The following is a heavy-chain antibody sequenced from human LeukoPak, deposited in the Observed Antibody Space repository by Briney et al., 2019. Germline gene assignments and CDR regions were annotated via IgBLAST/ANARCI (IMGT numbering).Heavy chain of an antibody. J-gene: IGHJ4*02. Sequence: PSETLSLTCTVSGDSVSSRSYYWGSIRQPPGKGLQWIGSIYYSGITYYNPSLKSRLTISFDTSENHFSLKVSSVTAADTAVYYCARHRGYASAADYWGQGTLVTVSS. CDR3: ARHRGYASAADY. CDR1: GDSVSSRSYY. D-gene: IGHD5-12*01. V-gene: IGHV4-39*01. CDR2: IYYSGIT.